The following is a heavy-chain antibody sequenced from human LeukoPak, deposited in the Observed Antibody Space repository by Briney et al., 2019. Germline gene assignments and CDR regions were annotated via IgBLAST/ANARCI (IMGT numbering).Heavy chain of an antibody. D-gene: IGHD2-2*02. J-gene: IGHJ5*02. V-gene: IGHV3-21*01. CDR2: IGANGDDV. Sequence: GGSLRLSCAGSGFTFSTHTMNWVRQAPGRGLEWVSSIGANGDDVYYADSVKGRFTISRDNAKNSLYLQMNSLRTEDTAVYYCVRIPNTAGFPNWFDPWGQGTLVTVSS. CDR1: GFTFSTHT. CDR3: VRIPNTAGFPNWFDP.